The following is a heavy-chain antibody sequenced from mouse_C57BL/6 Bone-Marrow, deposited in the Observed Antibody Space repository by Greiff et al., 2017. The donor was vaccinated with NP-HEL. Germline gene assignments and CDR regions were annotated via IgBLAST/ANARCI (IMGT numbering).Heavy chain of an antibody. J-gene: IGHJ4*01. CDR1: GYTFTDYE. CDR3: TRGFITTVVDAMDY. CDR2: IDPETGGT. V-gene: IGHV1-15*01. D-gene: IGHD1-1*01. Sequence: VQLQQSGAELVRPGASVTLSCKASGYTFTDYEMHWVKQTPVHGLEWIGAIDPETGGTAYNQKFKGKAILTADKSSSTAYMELRSLTSEDSAVYYCTRGFITTVVDAMDYWGQGTSVTVSS.